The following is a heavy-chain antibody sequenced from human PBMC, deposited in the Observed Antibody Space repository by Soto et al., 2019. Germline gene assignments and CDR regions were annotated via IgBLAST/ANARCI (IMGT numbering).Heavy chain of an antibody. CDR2: IYYSGST. V-gene: IGHV4-39*01. D-gene: IGHD6-13*01. CDR3: ARHDGIAAAGR. J-gene: IGHJ3*01. CDR1: GGSISSSSYY. Sequence: PSETLSLTCTVSGGSISSSSYYWGWIRQPPGKGLEWIGSIYYSGSTYYNPSLKSRVTISVDTSKNQFSLKLSSVTAADAAVYYCARHDGIAAAGRWGQGTMVTVS.